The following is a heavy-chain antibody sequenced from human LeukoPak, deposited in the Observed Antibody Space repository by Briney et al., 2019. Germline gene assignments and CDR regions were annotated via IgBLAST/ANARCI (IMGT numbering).Heavy chain of an antibody. CDR3: AKGYSSGWPYYFDY. D-gene: IGHD6-19*01. Sequence: PGGSLRLSCAASGFTFSTYWMSWVRQAPGKGLEWVANIKEDGSEKYSVDSVKGLFTISRDNAKNSLYLQINSLIAEDTAVYYCAKGYSSGWPYYFDYWGQGTLVTVSS. J-gene: IGHJ4*02. CDR2: IKEDGSEK. CDR1: GFTFSTYW. V-gene: IGHV3-7*01.